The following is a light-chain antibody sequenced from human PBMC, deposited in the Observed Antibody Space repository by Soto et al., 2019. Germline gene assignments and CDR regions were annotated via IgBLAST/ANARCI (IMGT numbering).Light chain of an antibody. CDR1: QSVLYSSNNNNY. J-gene: IGKJ2*01. Sequence: DIVMTQSPDSLAVSLGERATINCKSSQSVLYSSNNNNYLAWYHQKPVQPPNLLIYWASTRESVVPDRFSGSGSGTDFTLTISSLQAEDVAVYYCQQYYSTPMYTFGQGTKLEIK. V-gene: IGKV4-1*01. CDR3: QQYYSTPMYT. CDR2: WAS.